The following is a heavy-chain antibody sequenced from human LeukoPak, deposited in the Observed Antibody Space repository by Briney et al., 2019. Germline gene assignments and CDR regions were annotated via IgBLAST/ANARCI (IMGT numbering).Heavy chain of an antibody. CDR1: GFTVSSNY. Sequence: GGSLRLSCAASGFTVSSNYMSWVRQAPGKGLEWVSVIYSGGSTYYADSVEGRFTISRDNSKNTLYLQMNSLRAEDTAVYYCARDSYYYDTSDYYNAFDIWGQGTMVTVSS. D-gene: IGHD3-22*01. V-gene: IGHV3-53*01. CDR2: IYSGGST. CDR3: ARDSYYYDTSDYYNAFDI. J-gene: IGHJ3*02.